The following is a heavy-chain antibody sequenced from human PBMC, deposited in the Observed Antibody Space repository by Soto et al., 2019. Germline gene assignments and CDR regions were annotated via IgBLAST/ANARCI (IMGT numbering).Heavy chain of an antibody. CDR1: GFTFSSYA. J-gene: IGHJ6*02. Sequence: GGSLRLSCAASGFTFSSYAMSWVRQAPGKGLEWVSAISGSGGSTYYADSVKGRFTISRDNSKNTLYLQMNSLRAEDTAVYYCAKSTLVPGGYNGDYDPYYYGMDVWGQGTTVTVSS. CDR3: AKSTLVPGGYNGDYDPYYYGMDV. D-gene: IGHD1-7*01. CDR2: ISGSGGST. V-gene: IGHV3-23*01.